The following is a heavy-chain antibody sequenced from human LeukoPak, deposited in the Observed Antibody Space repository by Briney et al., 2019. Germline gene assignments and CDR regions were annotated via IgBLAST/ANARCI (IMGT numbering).Heavy chain of an antibody. D-gene: IGHD2-2*01. J-gene: IGHJ3*02. CDR1: GGSISSYY. Sequence: SETLSLTCTVSGGSISSYYWSWIRQPPGKGLEWIGYIYYSGNTNYNPSLKSRVTISVDKSKNQFSLKLSSVTAADTAVYYCARDSRYCSSTSCYGAFDIWGQGTMVTVSS. V-gene: IGHV4-59*12. CDR3: ARDSRYCSSTSCYGAFDI. CDR2: IYYSGNT.